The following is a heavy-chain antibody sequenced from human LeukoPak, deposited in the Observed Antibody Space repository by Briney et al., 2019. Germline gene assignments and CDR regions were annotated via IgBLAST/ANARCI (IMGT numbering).Heavy chain of an antibody. V-gene: IGHV7-4-1*02. D-gene: IGHD3-10*01. CDR2: INTNTGNP. Sequence: GASVKVSCKASGYTFTTYSLNWVRQAPGQGLEWMGWINTNTGNPTYAQGFTGRFVFSLDTSVSTAYLQISSLKAEDTAVYYCAREPVITTVRGVGKPVDYWGQGTLVTVSS. CDR3: AREPVITTVRGVGKPVDY. J-gene: IGHJ4*02. CDR1: GYTFTTYS.